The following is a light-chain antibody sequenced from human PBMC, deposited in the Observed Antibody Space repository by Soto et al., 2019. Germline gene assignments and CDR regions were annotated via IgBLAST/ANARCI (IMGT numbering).Light chain of an antibody. V-gene: IGKV2-28*01. CDR3: MQALQTPLT. J-gene: IGKJ4*01. Sequence: DIVMTQSPLSLPVTPGAPASISCRSSQSLLLQSNGHHYLDGYLQKPGQSPQLLIYLGSNRASGVADRFSGSGSGTDFRLKISRVEAEDVGVYYCMQALQTPLTFGGVTKVEI. CDR2: LGS. CDR1: QSLLLQSNGHHY.